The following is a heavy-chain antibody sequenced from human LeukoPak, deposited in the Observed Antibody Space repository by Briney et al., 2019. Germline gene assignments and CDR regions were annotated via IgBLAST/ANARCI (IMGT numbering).Heavy chain of an antibody. CDR1: GGSISSYY. Sequence: SETLSLTCTVSGGSISSYYWSWIRQPPGKGLEWIGYIYYSGSTNYNPSLKSRVTISVDTSKNQFSLKLSSVTAADTAVYYCARTTILTGYTSSDAFDIWGQGTMVTVSS. CDR3: ARTTILTGYTSSDAFDI. J-gene: IGHJ3*02. CDR2: IYYSGST. D-gene: IGHD3-9*01. V-gene: IGHV4-59*01.